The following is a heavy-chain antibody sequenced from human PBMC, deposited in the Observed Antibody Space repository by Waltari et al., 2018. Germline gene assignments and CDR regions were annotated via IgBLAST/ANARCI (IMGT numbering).Heavy chain of an antibody. D-gene: IGHD1-26*01. V-gene: IGHV1-69*12. CDR2: IIPIYGTP. J-gene: IGHJ3*01. CDR3: AKRIVGGPFDV. Sequence: QVHLVQSGAEVRKPGSSVKVSCEASGGTFGTYAISWVRQVPGQGLEWMGGIIPIYGTPNYAQKFQGRVNVAADELTTTAYMELSSLRSDDTAVYYCAKRIVGGPFDVWGQGTMVTVSS. CDR1: GGTFGTYA.